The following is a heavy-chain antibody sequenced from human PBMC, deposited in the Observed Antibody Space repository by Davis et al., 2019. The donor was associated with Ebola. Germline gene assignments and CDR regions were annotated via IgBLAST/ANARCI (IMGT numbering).Heavy chain of an antibody. CDR2: ITSSGRTI. V-gene: IGHV3-11*01. D-gene: IGHD3-9*01. CDR3: AIVGRYFDWFSSYGMDV. CDR1: GFTFSDYY. J-gene: IGHJ6*04. Sequence: GESLKISCAASGFTFSDYYMSWIRQAPGKGLEWVSYITSSGRTIYYGDSVKGRFTISRDNAKKSLYLQMNSLRAEDTAVYYCAIVGRYFDWFSSYGMDVWGKGTTVTVSS.